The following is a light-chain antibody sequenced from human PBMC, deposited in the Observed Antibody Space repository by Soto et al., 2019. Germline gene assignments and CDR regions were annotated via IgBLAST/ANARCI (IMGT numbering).Light chain of an antibody. CDR3: KQYNSYSPT. CDR1: QSINSW. J-gene: IGKJ2*01. V-gene: IGKV1-5*01. CDR2: DAS. Sequence: DIRMTQSPSTMSASVGDRVTITCRASQSINSWLAWYQQKPGKAPKLLIYDASSLESGVSSRFSGSGSGTAFTPTIRSLQPDDFATYHCKQYNSYSPTFGQGTKLEIK.